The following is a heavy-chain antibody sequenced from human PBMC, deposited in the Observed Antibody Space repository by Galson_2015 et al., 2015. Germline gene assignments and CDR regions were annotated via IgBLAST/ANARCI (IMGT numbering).Heavy chain of an antibody. D-gene: IGHD6-19*01. CDR3: AREGSGWYGY. CDR2: IYYSGST. J-gene: IGHJ4*02. Sequence: EWIGYIYYSGSTNYNPSLKSRVTISVDTSKNQFSLKLSSVTAADTAVYYCAREGSGWYGYWGQGTLVTVSS. V-gene: IGHV4-59*01.